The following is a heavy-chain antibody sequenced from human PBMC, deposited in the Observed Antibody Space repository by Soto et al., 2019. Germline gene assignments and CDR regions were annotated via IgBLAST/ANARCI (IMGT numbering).Heavy chain of an antibody. V-gene: IGHV3-74*01. CDR2: INSDGSNT. Sequence: EVQLVESGGGLVQPGGSLRLSCAASGFTFSSYWMHWVRQAPGKGLVWVSRINSDGSNTNYADSVKGRFTISRDNAKNTLYLQMKSLRAEDTAVYYCTRSGSSPYYYGMDVWGQGTTVTVSS. D-gene: IGHD6-6*01. CDR3: TRSGSSPYYYGMDV. J-gene: IGHJ6*02. CDR1: GFTFSSYW.